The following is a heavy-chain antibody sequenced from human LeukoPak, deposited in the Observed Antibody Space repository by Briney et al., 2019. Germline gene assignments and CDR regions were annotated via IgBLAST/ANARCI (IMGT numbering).Heavy chain of an antibody. CDR3: ARAEEQRWGYVDY. V-gene: IGHV3-7*04. CDR1: GFTFSSYW. CDR2: IKQDGSDK. D-gene: IGHD5-24*01. Sequence: GGSLRLSCAASGFTFSSYWMTWVRQAPGKGLEWVANIKQDGSDKYYVDSVKGRFTISRDNGKNSLYLQMNSLRDEDTAVYYCARAEEQRWGYVDYWGQGTLVTVSS. J-gene: IGHJ4*02.